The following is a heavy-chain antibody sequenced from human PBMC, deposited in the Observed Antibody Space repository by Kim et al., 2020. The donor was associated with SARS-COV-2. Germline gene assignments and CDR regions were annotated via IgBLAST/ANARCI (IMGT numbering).Heavy chain of an antibody. Sequence: ANSVKGRFTISRDNSKNTMYLQMTSLRADDTAIYYCAKDRDDSGDFAFDIWGQGTLVTVSS. D-gene: IGHD4-17*01. J-gene: IGHJ4*02. V-gene: IGHV3-23*01. CDR3: AKDRDDSGDFAFDI.